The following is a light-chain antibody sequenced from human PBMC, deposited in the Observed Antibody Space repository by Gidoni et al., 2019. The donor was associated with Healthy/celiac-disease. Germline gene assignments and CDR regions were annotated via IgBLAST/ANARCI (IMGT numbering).Light chain of an antibody. CDR2: AAS. J-gene: IGKJ2*01. CDR3: QQSYSTPPA. V-gene: IGKV1-39*01. Sequence: IQMTPSPSSLSASLGDRVTITCRASQSISSYLIWYQQKPGKAPKLLIYAASSLQSGVPSRFSGSGSGTDFTLTISSLQPEDFATYYCQQSYSTPPAFGQGTKLEIK. CDR1: QSISSY.